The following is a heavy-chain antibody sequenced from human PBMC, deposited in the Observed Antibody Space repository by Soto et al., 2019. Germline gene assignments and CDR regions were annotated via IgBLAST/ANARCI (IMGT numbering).Heavy chain of an antibody. V-gene: IGHV4-39*01. J-gene: IGHJ5*02. CDR3: ARHHDIVVVVAAGSWFDP. CDR1: GGSISSSSYY. D-gene: IGHD2-15*01. Sequence: QLQLQESGPGLVKPSETLSLTCTVSGGSISSSSYYWGWIRQPPGKGLEWIGSIYYSGITYYNPSLKSRVNISVDTSKNQFSLKLSSVSAADTAVYYYARHHDIVVVVAAGSWFDPWGQGTLVTFS. CDR2: IYYSGIT.